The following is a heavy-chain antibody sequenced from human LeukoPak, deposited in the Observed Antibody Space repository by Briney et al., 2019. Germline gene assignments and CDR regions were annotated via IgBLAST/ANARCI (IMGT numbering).Heavy chain of an antibody. CDR1: GGSFSSYY. Sequence: PSETLSLTCAVYGGSFSSYYWSWIRQPPGKGLEWIGEINHSGSTNYNPALKSRVTISVDTSKNQFSLKLSSVSAADTAVYYCAYSSGYQQKWGQGTLVTVSS. D-gene: IGHD3-22*01. J-gene: IGHJ1*01. CDR2: INHSGST. V-gene: IGHV4-34*01. CDR3: AYSSGYQQK.